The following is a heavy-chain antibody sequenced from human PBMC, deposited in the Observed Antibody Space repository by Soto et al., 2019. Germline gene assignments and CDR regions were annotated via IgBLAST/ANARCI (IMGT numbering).Heavy chain of an antibody. J-gene: IGHJ6*02. CDR3: ATTSEQYSSAWQKLDV. CDR1: GYTFTDYH. CDR2: INPYNGAT. D-gene: IGHD6-19*01. Sequence: QVQLVQSGAEVKKPGASVKVSCKASGYTFTDYHVHWVRQAPGQGLEWMGWINPYNGATNYAQKFPGRVSLTRDTSISTAHLELNSLKSDDTAMYYCATTSEQYSSAWQKLDVWGQGTTVTVSS. V-gene: IGHV1-2*02.